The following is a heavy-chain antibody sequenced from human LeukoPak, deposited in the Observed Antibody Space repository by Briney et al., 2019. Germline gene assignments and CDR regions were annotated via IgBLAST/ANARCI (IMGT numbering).Heavy chain of an antibody. Sequence: GGSLRLSCAASGFTFSSYWMHWVRQTPGKGLMWVSRINSDGSSIGYADSVKGRFTISRDNAKNSLYLQMNSLRAEDTAVYYCARVHCSGGSCYSVDYWGQGTLVTVSS. V-gene: IGHV3-74*01. CDR2: INSDGSSI. J-gene: IGHJ4*02. CDR1: GFTFSSYW. CDR3: ARVHCSGGSCYSVDY. D-gene: IGHD2-15*01.